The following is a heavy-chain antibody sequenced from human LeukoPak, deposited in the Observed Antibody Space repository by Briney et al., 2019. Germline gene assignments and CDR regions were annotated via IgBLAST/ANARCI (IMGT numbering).Heavy chain of an antibody. Sequence: PGGSLRLSCAASGFTVSSNYMSWVRQAPGKGLEWVSVIYSDGSTYYADSVKGRFTISRDNSKNTLYLQMNSLRAEDTALYYCAREGGGFNGAFFDYWGQGALVTVSS. V-gene: IGHV3-53*01. J-gene: IGHJ4*02. D-gene: IGHD3-16*01. CDR2: IYSDGST. CDR3: AREGGGFNGAFFDY. CDR1: GFTVSSNY.